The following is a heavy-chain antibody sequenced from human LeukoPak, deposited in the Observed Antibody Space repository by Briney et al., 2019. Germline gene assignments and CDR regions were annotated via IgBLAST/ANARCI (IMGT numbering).Heavy chain of an antibody. CDR2: INPSDGGA. Sequence: GASVKVSCKASGYTFTSYYMHWVRQAPGQGLEWMGIINPSDGGASYAQKFQGRLTMSRDTSTSTLYMDLSSLRSEDTAIYYCARKAPHDTSGWYFDLWGRGTLVTVSS. CDR1: GYTFTSYY. CDR3: ARKAPHDTSGWYFDL. J-gene: IGHJ2*01. D-gene: IGHD3-22*01. V-gene: IGHV1-46*01.